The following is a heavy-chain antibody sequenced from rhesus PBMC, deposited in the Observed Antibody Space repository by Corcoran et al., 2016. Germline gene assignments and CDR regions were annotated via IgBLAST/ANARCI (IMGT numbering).Heavy chain of an antibody. D-gene: IGHD6-37*01. V-gene: IGHV4-65*01. CDR2: IIGSSGST. CDR3: ARTSSGGWSYDY. Sequence: QVQLQESGPGLVKPSATLSLSCAVSGGSVSSSNWWSWIRQPPEKGLEWIGYIIGSSGSTYYNPSLKSRVTISTDTSKNQFSLKLSSVTAADTAVYYCARTSSGGWSYDYWGQGVLVTVSS. CDR1: GGSVSSSNW. J-gene: IGHJ4*01.